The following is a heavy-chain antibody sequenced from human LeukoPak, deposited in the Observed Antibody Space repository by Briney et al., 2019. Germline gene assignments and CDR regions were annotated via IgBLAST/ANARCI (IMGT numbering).Heavy chain of an antibody. Sequence: ASVKVSCKASGYTFTSYGISWVRQAPGQGLEWMGWISAYNGNTNYAQKLQGRVTMTTDTSTSTAYMELRSLRSDDTAVYYCARDRRPLTGYSLSLGVDYWGQGTLVTVSS. J-gene: IGHJ4*02. CDR1: GYTFTSYG. D-gene: IGHD3-9*01. V-gene: IGHV1-18*01. CDR3: ARDRRPLTGYSLSLGVDY. CDR2: ISAYNGNT.